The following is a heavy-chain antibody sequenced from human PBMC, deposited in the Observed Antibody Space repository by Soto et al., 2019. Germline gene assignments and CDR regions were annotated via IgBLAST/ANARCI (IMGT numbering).Heavy chain of an antibody. Sequence: SETLSLTCAVYGGSFSGYYWSWIRQPPGKGLEWIGEINHSGSTNYNPSLKSRVTISVDTSKNQFSLKLSSVTAADTAVYYCARGSSSTSCSDCYYYYYMDVWGKGTTVTVSS. V-gene: IGHV4-34*01. CDR3: ARGSSSTSCSDCYYYYYMDV. CDR1: GGSFSGYY. D-gene: IGHD2-2*01. J-gene: IGHJ6*03. CDR2: INHSGST.